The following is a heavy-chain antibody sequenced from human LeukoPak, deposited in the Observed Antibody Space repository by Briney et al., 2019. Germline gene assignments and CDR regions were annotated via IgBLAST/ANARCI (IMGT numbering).Heavy chain of an antibody. CDR1: GGSISSGSYY. CDR2: IYTSGST. D-gene: IGHD3-9*01. J-gene: IGHJ5*02. Sequence: NPSQTLSLTCTVSGGSISSGSYYWSWIRQPAGKGLEWIGRIYTSGSTNYNPSLKSRATISVDTSKNQFSLKLSPVTAADTAVYYCAQGNYDILTGYPPSWFDPWGQGTLVTVSS. CDR3: AQGNYDILTGYPPSWFDP. V-gene: IGHV4-61*02.